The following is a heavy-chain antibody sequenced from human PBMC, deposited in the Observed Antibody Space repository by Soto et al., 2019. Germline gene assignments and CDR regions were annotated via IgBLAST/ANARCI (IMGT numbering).Heavy chain of an antibody. J-gene: IGHJ4*01. CDR3: PTDSYSSIIVVRFDY. D-gene: IGHD3-22*01. Sequence: PGGSLRLSCAASGFTFSSYWMHWVRQAPGKGLEWVGRIKSKTDGGTPDYAAPVKGRFAISRDDSKNMVYLQTNSLKTEDTGIYYCPTDSYSSIIVVRFDYWGHGTLVTVSS. V-gene: IGHV3-15*07. CDR1: GFTFSSYW. CDR2: IKSKTDGGTP.